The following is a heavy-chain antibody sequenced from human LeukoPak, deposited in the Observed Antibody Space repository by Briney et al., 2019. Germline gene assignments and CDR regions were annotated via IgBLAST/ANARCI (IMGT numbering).Heavy chain of an antibody. CDR1: GYTFTSYG. Sequence: ASVKVSCKASGYTFTSYGISWVRQAPGQGLEWMGWISAYNGNTNYAQKLQGRVTMTTDTSTSTAYMEPRSLRSDDTAVYYCAREAPRKELERFYGMDVWGQGTTVTVSS. J-gene: IGHJ6*02. CDR2: ISAYNGNT. D-gene: IGHD1-1*01. CDR3: AREAPRKELERFYGMDV. V-gene: IGHV1-18*01.